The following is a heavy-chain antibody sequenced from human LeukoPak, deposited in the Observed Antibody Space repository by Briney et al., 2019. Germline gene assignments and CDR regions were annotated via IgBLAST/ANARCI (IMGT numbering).Heavy chain of an antibody. D-gene: IGHD3-22*01. CDR2: IYYSGST. CDR3: ARHSYDSSGYYGDFDY. J-gene: IGHJ4*02. CDR1: GGSISSSSYY. V-gene: IGHV4-39*01. Sequence: ASETLSLTCTVSGGSISSSSYYWGWIRQPPGKGLEWIGSIYYSGSTYYNPSLKSRVTISVDTSKNQFSLKLSSVTAADTAVYYCARHSYDSSGYYGDFDYWGQGTLVTVSS.